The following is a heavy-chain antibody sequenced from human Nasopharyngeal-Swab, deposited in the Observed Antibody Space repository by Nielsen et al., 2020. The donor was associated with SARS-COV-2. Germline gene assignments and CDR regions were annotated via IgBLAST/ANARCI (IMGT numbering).Heavy chain of an antibody. CDR1: GFNFHYYA. D-gene: IGHD2-8*01. CDR2: ISVTGGTT. CDR3: AKGENGGDP. J-gene: IGHJ5*02. V-gene: IGHV3-23*01. Sequence: GGSLRLSCAASGFNFHYYAMSWVRQAPGKGLEWVAGISVTGGTTWYADFARGRFTISRDNSKNTVFLQMDSLRVDDTAIYYCAKGENGGDPWGQGTLVTVSS.